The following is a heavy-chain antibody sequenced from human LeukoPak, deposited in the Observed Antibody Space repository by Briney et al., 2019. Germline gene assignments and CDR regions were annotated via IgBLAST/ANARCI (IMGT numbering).Heavy chain of an antibody. CDR3: ARGGPPYALDI. V-gene: IGHV3-9*01. J-gene: IGHJ3*02. CDR2: ISWNSDTM. Sequence: PGGSLRLSCVASGFSFDDYAMHWVRQAPGKGLEWVSSISWNSDTMVYADSVKGRFSVSRDNAKNSLYLQMNSLRVEDTAVYYCARGGPPYALDIWGQGTMVTVSS. CDR1: GFSFDDYA. D-gene: IGHD1-14*01.